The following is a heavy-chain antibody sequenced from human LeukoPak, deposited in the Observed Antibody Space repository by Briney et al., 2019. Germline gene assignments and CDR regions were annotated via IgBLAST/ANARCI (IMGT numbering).Heavy chain of an antibody. J-gene: IGHJ4*02. V-gene: IGHV1-69*13. Sequence: GASVKVSCKASGGTFSSYAISWVRQAPGQGLEWMGGIIPIFGTANYAQKFQGRVTITADESTSTAYMELSSLRSEDTAVYYCASPYYDILTGYYYYFDYWGQGTLVTVSS. CDR3: ASPYYDILTGYYYYFDY. D-gene: IGHD3-9*01. CDR1: GGTFSSYA. CDR2: IIPIFGTA.